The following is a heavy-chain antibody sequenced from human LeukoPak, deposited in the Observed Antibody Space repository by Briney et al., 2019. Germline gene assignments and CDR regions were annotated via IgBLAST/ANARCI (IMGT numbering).Heavy chain of an antibody. CDR2: IGHDSSEI. J-gene: IGHJ4*02. D-gene: IGHD5-24*01. CDR1: GVTVSIYG. CDR3: ERASRHGYDY. Sequence: GESLRLSWAAAGVTVSIYGMSWVRQAPGKGPEWVSYIGHDSSEIFYVASVNGRFTMSRDNAKNSLYLQMNSLRGEDTAVYYCERASRHGYDYWGQGTLVTVSS. V-gene: IGHV3-21*01.